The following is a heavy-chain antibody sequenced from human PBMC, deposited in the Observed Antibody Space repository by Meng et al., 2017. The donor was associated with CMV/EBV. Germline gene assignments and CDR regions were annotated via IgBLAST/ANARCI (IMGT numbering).Heavy chain of an antibody. CDR1: GGAIGTYH. CDR3: ARLSSSYEAVDMVDHCFDY. D-gene: IGHD2-2*03. CDR2: IYYSGST. V-gene: IGHV4-59*01. J-gene: IGHJ4*02. Sequence: SETLSLTCSVSGGAIGTYHWSWIWQPPGKGLECIGYIYYSGSTNYNASLKSRVTISLDTPKNQFPLKLTSVTAADTAVYFCARLSSSYEAVDMVDHCFDYWGQGILVTVSS.